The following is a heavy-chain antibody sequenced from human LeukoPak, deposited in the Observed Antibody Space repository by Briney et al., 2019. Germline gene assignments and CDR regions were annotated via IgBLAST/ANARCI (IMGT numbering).Heavy chain of an antibody. CDR3: ARDRITIFGVVKGMDV. CDR1: GYTFTSYA. D-gene: IGHD3-3*01. J-gene: IGHJ6*02. CDR2: INAGNGNT. V-gene: IGHV1-3*01. Sequence: ASVKVSCTASGYTFTSYAMHWVRQAPGQRLEWMGWINAGNGNTKCSQKFQGRVTITRDTSASTAYMELSSLRSEDTAVYYCARDRITIFGVVKGMDVWGQGATVTVSS.